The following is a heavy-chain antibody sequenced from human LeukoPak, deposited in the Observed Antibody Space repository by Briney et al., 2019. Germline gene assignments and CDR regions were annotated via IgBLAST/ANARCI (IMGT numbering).Heavy chain of an antibody. V-gene: IGHV4-39*01. J-gene: IGHJ4*02. Sequence: SETLSLTCSVPGASIDGSSSYYWAWIRQPPGKGLEWIGSLYYSGTTYYNPSLQSRVAISVDTSKKHFSLELRSVTAADTAVYYCARQGRDGYNPYYYDYWARESWSPSPQ. CDR3: ARQGRDGYNPYYYDY. CDR2: LYYSGTT. D-gene: IGHD5-24*01. CDR1: GASIDGSSSYY.